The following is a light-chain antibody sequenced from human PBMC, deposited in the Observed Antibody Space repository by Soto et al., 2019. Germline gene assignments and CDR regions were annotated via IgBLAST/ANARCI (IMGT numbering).Light chain of an antibody. Sequence: EIVMTQSPATLSVSPGERVILSCRASQSVGSTLAWYQQKPGQAPRLLIRVASTRATGVPARFSGSGSGTEFTLTISSRQSEDFAVYYCQQYSTRRTFGVGTTLESK. CDR2: VAS. CDR3: QQYSTRRT. CDR1: QSVGST. V-gene: IGKV3-15*01. J-gene: IGKJ4*01.